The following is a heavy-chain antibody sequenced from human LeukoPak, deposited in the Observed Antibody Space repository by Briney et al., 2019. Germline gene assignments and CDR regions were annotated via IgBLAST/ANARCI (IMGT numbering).Heavy chain of an antibody. CDR2: IYYSGST. D-gene: IGHD1-1*01. V-gene: IGHV4-39*07. J-gene: IGHJ4*02. Sequence: SQTLSLTCTVSGVSITTIIYSCGCIREPPEKGLGCVGSIYYSGSTYYNPSPKSRVTISVYTSKNKFSLKRSSVTAADTTVYYGPRVREDATTYDLASWGQGNLVT. CDR3: PRVREDATTYDLAS. CDR1: GVSITTIIYS.